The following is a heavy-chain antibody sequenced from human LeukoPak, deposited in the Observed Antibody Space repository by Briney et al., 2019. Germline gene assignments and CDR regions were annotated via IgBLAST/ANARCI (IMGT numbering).Heavy chain of an antibody. V-gene: IGHV3-30*18. CDR1: GFTFSSYG. Sequence: GGSLRLSCAASGFTFSSYGMRWVRQAPGKELEWVAVISYDGSNKYYADSVKGRFTISRDNSKNTLYLQMNSLRAEDTAVSYCAKERQQLVLGYYFDYWGQGTLVTVSS. D-gene: IGHD6-13*01. CDR3: AKERQQLVLGYYFDY. CDR2: ISYDGSNK. J-gene: IGHJ4*02.